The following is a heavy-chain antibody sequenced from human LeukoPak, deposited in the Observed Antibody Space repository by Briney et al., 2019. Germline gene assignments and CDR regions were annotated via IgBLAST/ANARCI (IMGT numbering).Heavy chain of an antibody. CDR2: ISYDGSNK. CDR3: AKAARYYYDSSGYYYGSQGYYYMDV. D-gene: IGHD3-22*01. Sequence: GGSLRLSCAASGFTFSSYGMHWVRQAPGKGLEWVAVISYDGSNKYYADSVKGRFTISRDNSKNTLYLQMNSLRAEDTAVYYCAKAARYYYDSSGYYYGSQGYYYMDVWGKGTTVTVSS. V-gene: IGHV3-30*18. J-gene: IGHJ6*03. CDR1: GFTFSSYG.